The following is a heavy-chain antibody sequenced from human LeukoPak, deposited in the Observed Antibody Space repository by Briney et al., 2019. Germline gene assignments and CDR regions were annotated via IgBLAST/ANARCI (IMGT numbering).Heavy chain of an antibody. Sequence: ASVKVSCKTSGYTFADYYIHWVRQAPGQGLEWMGWIYPKSGGTNSAQKFQGRVTMTRDTSISTAYMELSRLRFDDTAVYYSARVSTSGYRDWLDPWGQGTLVTVSS. J-gene: IGHJ5*02. CDR1: GYTFADYY. V-gene: IGHV1-2*02. D-gene: IGHD3-9*01. CDR2: IYPKSGGT. CDR3: ARVSTSGYRDWLDP.